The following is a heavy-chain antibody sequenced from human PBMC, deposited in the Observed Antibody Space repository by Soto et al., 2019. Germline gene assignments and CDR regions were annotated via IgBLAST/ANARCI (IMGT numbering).Heavy chain of an antibody. Sequence: QVQLQESGPGLVKPSQTLSLTCTVSGGSISSGGYYWSWIRQHPGKGLEWIGYIYYSGSTYYNPSLKSRVTISVDTSKNQFSLKLSSVTAADTAVYYCARVGVSGGSKWFGENNWFDPWGQGTLVTVSS. CDR2: IYYSGST. D-gene: IGHD3-10*01. V-gene: IGHV4-31*03. CDR3: ARVGVSGGSKWFGENNWFDP. J-gene: IGHJ5*02. CDR1: GGSISSGGYY.